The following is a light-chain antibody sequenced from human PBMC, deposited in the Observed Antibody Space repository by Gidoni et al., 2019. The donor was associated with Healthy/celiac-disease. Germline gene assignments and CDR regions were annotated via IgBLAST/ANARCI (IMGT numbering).Light chain of an antibody. V-gene: IGLV2-23*01. J-gene: IGLJ2*01. CDR1: SSDVGRYNL. CDR2: EGS. CDR3: CSYAGSSTVV. Sequence: QSALTQPASVSGSPGQSITISCTGTSSDVGRYNLVSCYQQHPGKAPKLMIDEGSTRPSGVSNRFSGSKSGNTASLSISGHQAEDEADYYCCSYAGSSTVVFGGGTKLTVL.